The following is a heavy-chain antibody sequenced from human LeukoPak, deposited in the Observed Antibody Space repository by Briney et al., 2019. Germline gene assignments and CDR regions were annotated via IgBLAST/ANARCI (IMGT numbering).Heavy chain of an antibody. V-gene: IGHV3-7*01. D-gene: IGHD2-8*01. J-gene: IGHJ4*02. Sequence: PGGSLRLSCAASGFTFSSYAMSWVRQAPGKGLEWVANIKEDGSEIYYVDSVKGRFTISRDNANNSLYLQMNSLRAEDTAMYYCARDRYASYWGQGTRVTVSS. CDR3: ARDRYASY. CDR2: IKEDGSEI. CDR1: GFTFSSYA.